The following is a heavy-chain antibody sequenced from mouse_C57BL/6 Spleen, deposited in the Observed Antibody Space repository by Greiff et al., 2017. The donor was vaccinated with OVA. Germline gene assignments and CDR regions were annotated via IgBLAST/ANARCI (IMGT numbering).Heavy chain of an antibody. CDR1: GYTFTSYW. Sequence: QVQLQQPGAELVKPGASVKMSCKASGYTFTSYWITWVKQRPGQGLEWIGDIYPGSGSTNYNEKFKSKATLTVDTSSSTAYMQLSSLTSEDSAVYYCAFYYYGSSYEDYWGQGTTLTVSS. J-gene: IGHJ2*01. CDR2: IYPGSGST. D-gene: IGHD1-1*01. V-gene: IGHV1-55*01. CDR3: AFYYYGSSYEDY.